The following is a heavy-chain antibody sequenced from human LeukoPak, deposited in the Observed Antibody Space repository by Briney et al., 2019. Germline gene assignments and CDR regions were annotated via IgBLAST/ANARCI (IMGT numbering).Heavy chain of an antibody. Sequence: KPGGSLRLSCAASGFTFSSYSMKWVRQAPGKGLEWVSSISSSSSYIYYADSVKGRFTISRDNAKNSLYLQMNSLRAEDTAVYYCATYGSGYYFDYWGQGTLVTVSS. J-gene: IGHJ4*02. V-gene: IGHV3-21*01. CDR1: GFTFSSYS. CDR2: ISSSSSYI. D-gene: IGHD3-10*01. CDR3: ATYGSGYYFDY.